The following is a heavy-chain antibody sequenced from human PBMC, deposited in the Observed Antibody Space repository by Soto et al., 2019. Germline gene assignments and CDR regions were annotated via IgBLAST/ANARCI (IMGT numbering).Heavy chain of an antibody. D-gene: IGHD6-19*01. Sequence: PEETLSLTCAVSGGSISSSNWWSWVRQPPGKGLEWIGEIYHSGSTNYNPSLKSRVTISVDKSKNQFSLKLSSVTAADTAVYYCARDPTQWHVLGVVYYRLDVWGQGTTVTVSS. CDR1: GGSISSSNW. CDR3: ARDPTQWHVLGVVYYRLDV. J-gene: IGHJ6*02. CDR2: IYHSGST. V-gene: IGHV4-4*02.